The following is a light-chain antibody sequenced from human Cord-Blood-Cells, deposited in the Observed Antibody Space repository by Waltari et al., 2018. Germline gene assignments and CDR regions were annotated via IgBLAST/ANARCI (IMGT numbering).Light chain of an antibody. CDR3: QQYYSTPPT. CDR2: WAS. V-gene: IGKV4-1*01. J-gene: IGKJ1*01. CDR1: QSVLYSSNNKNY. Sequence: DIVMTQSPDSLAVSLGERATINCKSSQSVLYSSNNKNYLAWYQQKPGQPAKLRIYWASTRESGVPDRFSGSGSGTDFTLTISSLQAEDVAVYYCQQYYSTPPTFGQGTKVEIK.